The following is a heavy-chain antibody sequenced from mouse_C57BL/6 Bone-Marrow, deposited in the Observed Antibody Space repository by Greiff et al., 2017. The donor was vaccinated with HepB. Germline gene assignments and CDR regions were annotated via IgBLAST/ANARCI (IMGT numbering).Heavy chain of an antibody. V-gene: IGHV1-39*01. CDR3: ARSSYYCSSFYAMDY. CDR2: INPNYGTT. J-gene: IGHJ4*01. CDR1: GYSFTDYN. D-gene: IGHD1-1*01. Sequence: VQLQQSGPELVKPGASVKISCKASGYSFTDYNMNWVKQSNGKSLEWIGVINPNYGTTSYNQKFKGKATLTVDKSSSTAYLQLNSLTSEDSAVYYCARSSYYCSSFYAMDYWGQGTSVTVSS.